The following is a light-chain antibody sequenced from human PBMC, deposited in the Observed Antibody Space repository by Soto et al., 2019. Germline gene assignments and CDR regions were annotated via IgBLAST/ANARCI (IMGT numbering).Light chain of an antibody. CDR3: QQYGSSIT. CDR1: QSVSSSY. Sequence: IVLTQSPATLSLSPGERRILSCRASQSVSSSYLAWYQQKPGQAPRLLSYGASSRATGIPDRCSGSGSGRDCTLTISRLEPEDFAVYYCQQYGSSITCGQGTRLEIK. J-gene: IGKJ5*01. V-gene: IGKV3-20*01. CDR2: GAS.